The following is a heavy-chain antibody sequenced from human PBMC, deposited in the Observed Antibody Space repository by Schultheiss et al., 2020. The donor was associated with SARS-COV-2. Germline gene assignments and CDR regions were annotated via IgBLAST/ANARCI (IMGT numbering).Heavy chain of an antibody. CDR1: GGSISSSNW. CDR3: ARANDYSSSSYYFDY. J-gene: IGHJ4*02. CDR2: IYHSGST. Sequence: SETLSLTCAVSGGSISSSNWWSWVRQPPGKGLEWIGEIYHSGSTNYNPSLKSRVTISVDKSKNQFSLMLSSVTAADTAVYYCARANDYSSSSYYFDYWGQGTLVTVSS. D-gene: IGHD6-6*01. V-gene: IGHV4-4*02.